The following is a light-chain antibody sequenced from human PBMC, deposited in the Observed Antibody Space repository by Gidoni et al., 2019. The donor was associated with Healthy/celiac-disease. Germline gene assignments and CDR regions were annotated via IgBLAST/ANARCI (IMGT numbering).Light chain of an antibody. V-gene: IGKV1-33*01. CDR3: QQYDNLPYS. J-gene: IGKJ2*03. Sequence: DLQMTQSPSSRSASVGDRVTITCQASQDISNYVNWYQQKPGKAPKLLIYDASNLETGVPSRFSGSGSGTDFTFTISSLQPEDIATYYCQQYDNLPYSFGRXTKLEIK. CDR2: DAS. CDR1: QDISNY.